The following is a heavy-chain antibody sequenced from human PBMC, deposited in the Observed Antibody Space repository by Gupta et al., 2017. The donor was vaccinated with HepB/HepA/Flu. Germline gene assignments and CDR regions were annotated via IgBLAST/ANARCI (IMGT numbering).Heavy chain of an antibody. Sequence: DVQLVESGGGLAQPGRSLRLSCAASGFTFDDYAMHWVRQAPGKGLEWVSGISWNSGRKGYADSVKGRFTISRDNAKNSLYLQMNSLRPEDTALYYCAKDLELGLSGSEFDYWGQGTLVTVSS. CDR3: AKDLELGLSGSEFDY. J-gene: IGHJ4*02. CDR1: GFTFDDYA. V-gene: IGHV3-9*01. CDR2: ISWNSGRK. D-gene: IGHD1-7*01.